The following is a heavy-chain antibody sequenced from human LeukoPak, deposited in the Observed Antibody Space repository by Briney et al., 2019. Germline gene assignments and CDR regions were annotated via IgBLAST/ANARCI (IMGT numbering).Heavy chain of an antibody. CDR3: ASLSNRDSTFDI. CDR2: INSDGSRT. V-gene: IGHV3-74*01. J-gene: IGHJ3*02. CDR1: GFTLSSYW. D-gene: IGHD1-14*01. Sequence: PGGSLRHSCAASGFTLSSYWMHWVRQAPGKGLVWVAYINSDGSRTNYADSVKGRFTISRDNAKNTLFLQMNSLRVEDTALYYCASLSNRDSTFDIWGQGTMVTVSS.